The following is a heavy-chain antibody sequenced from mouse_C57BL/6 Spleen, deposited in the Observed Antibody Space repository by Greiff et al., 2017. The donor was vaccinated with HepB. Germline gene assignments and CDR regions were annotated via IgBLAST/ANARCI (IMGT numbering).Heavy chain of an antibody. CDR2: IYPRSGNT. D-gene: IGHD2-3*01. J-gene: IGHJ3*01. V-gene: IGHV1-81*01. CDR3: ASYDGYYGFAY. Sequence: QVHVKQSGAELARPGASVKLSCKASGYTFTSYGISWVKQRTGQGLEWIGEIYPRSGNTYYNEKFKGKATLTADKSSSTAYMELRSLTSEDSAVYFCASYDGYYGFAYWGQGTLVTVSA. CDR1: GYTFTSYG.